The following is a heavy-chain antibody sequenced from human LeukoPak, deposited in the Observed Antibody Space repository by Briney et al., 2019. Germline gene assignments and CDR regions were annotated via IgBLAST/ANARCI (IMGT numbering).Heavy chain of an antibody. CDR1: GGFISSSNW. Sequence: PSGTLSLTCAVSGGFISSSNWWAWVRQPPGKGLEWIGERHHSGITNYNPSLKSRVTISVDDSRTQFSLKVNSVTAADTAVYFCARMPHSSGYYPFDYWGQGTLVTVSS. CDR3: ARMPHSSGYYPFDY. D-gene: IGHD3-22*01. J-gene: IGHJ4*02. CDR2: RHHSGIT. V-gene: IGHV4-4*02.